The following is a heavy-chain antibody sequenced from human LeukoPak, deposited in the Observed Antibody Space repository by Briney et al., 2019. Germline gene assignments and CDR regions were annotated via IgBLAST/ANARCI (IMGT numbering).Heavy chain of an antibody. CDR3: ARDAPSGWFDP. CDR2: ISYDGSNK. J-gene: IGHJ5*02. V-gene: IGHV3-30*04. CDR1: GFTFSSYA. Sequence: GGSLRLSCAASGFTFSSYAMHWVRQAPGKGLEWVAVISYDGSNKYYADSVKGRFTISRDNSKNTLYLQMNSLRAEDTAVYYCARDAPSGWFDPWGQGTLVTVSS. D-gene: IGHD3-10*01.